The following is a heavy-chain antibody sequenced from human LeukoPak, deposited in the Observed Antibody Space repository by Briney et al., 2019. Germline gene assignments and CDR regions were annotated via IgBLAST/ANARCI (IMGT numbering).Heavy chain of an antibody. J-gene: IGHJ4*02. CDR3: AREGSTGTTR. D-gene: IGHD1-1*01. Sequence: SQTLSLTCTVSGGSISSGGYYWSWIRQHPRKGLEWIGYIYYSGSTYYNPSLKSRVTISVDTSKNQFSLKLSSVTAADTAVYYCAREGSTGTTRWGQGTLVTVSS. V-gene: IGHV4-31*03. CDR2: IYYSGST. CDR1: GGSISSGGYY.